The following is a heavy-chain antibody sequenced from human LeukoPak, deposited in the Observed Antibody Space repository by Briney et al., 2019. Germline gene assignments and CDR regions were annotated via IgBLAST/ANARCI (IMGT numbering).Heavy chain of an antibody. CDR3: EAAAGTGYYYYGMDV. CDR2: IIPILGIA. D-gene: IGHD6-13*01. V-gene: IGHV1-69*04. Sequence: SVKVSCKASGGTFSSYAISWVRQAPGQGLEWMGRIIPILGIANYAQKFQGRVTITADKSASTAYMELSSLRSEDTAVYYCEAAAGTGYYYYGMDVWGQGTTVTVSS. CDR1: GGTFSSYA. J-gene: IGHJ6*02.